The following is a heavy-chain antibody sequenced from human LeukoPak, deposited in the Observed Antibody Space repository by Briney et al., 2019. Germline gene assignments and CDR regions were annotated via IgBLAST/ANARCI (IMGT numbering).Heavy chain of an antibody. CDR3: ARYSVSGRPYRFDF. Sequence: PSETLSLTCTVSGASISGGGDYWSWIRQHPGEGLEWIGYIHNSGKTFYNPSLKSRVIISVDTSRNQFSLEVWSVTAADTAVYYCARYSVSGRPYRFDFWGQGTLVTVSS. CDR1: GASISGGGDY. V-gene: IGHV4-31*03. D-gene: IGHD3-3*01. J-gene: IGHJ4*02. CDR2: IHNSGKT.